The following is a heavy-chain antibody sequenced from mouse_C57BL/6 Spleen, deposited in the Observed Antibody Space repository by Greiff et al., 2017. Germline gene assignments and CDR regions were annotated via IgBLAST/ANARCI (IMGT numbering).Heavy chain of an antibody. CDR1: GYSFTDSN. Sequence: EVQLQQSGPELVKPGASVKISCKASGYSFTDSNMNWVKQSNGKSLEWIGVINPNYGTTSYNPKFKGKATLTVDQSSSTAYMQLNSLTSEESAVDYCTSARVITTVVVDYWGQGTTLTVSA. CDR3: TSARVITTVVVDY. CDR2: INPNYGTT. V-gene: IGHV1-39*01. J-gene: IGHJ2*01. D-gene: IGHD1-1*01.